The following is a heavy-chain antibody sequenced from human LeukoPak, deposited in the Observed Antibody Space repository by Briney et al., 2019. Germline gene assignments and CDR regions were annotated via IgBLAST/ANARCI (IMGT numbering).Heavy chain of an antibody. Sequence: SETLSLTYTVSGGSISSYYWSWIRQPPGKGLEWIGYIYYSGSTNYNPSLKSRVTISVDTSKNQFSLKLSSVTAADTAVYYCARQDYGDYTLDYWGQGTLVTVSS. CDR3: ARQDYGDYTLDY. V-gene: IGHV4-59*08. D-gene: IGHD4-17*01. J-gene: IGHJ4*02. CDR2: IYYSGST. CDR1: GGSISSYY.